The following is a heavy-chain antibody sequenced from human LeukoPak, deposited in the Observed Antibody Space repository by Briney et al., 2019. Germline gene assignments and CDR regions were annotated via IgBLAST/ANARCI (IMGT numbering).Heavy chain of an antibody. D-gene: IGHD5-24*01. J-gene: IGHJ4*02. V-gene: IGHV4-34*01. CDR2: INHSGST. CDR1: GGSFSGYY. Sequence: SETLSLTCAVYGGSFSGYYWSWIRQPPGKGLEWIGEINHSGSTNYNPFLKSRVTISVDTSKNQFSLKLSSVTAADTAVYYCATQGDGYNWGQGTLVTVSS. CDR3: ATQGDGYN.